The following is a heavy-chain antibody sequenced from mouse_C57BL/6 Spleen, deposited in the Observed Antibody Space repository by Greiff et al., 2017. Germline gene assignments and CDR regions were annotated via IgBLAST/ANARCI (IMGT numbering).Heavy chain of an antibody. V-gene: IGHV3-1*01. D-gene: IGHD1-1*01. CDR3: ARVGYGTYAMDY. J-gene: IGHJ4*01. CDR1: GYSITSGYD. CDR2: ISYSGST. Sequence: EVQLVESGPGMVKPSQSLSLTCTVTGYSITSGYDWHWIRHFPGNKLEWMGYISYSGSTNYNPSLKSRISITHDTSKNHFFLKLNSVTTEDTATYYCARVGYGTYAMDYWGQGTSVTVSS.